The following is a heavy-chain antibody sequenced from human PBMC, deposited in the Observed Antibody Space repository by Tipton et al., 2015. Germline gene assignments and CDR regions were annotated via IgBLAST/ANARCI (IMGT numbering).Heavy chain of an antibody. J-gene: IGHJ3*02. Sequence: GSLRLSCAASGFTFSTHAMTWVRQAPGKGLEWVSGISANGGSTYYAESAKGRFTISRDNSKNTLYLQVNSLTAEDTAVYYCARGGWDHAFDIWGQGTMVTVS. D-gene: IGHD6-19*01. V-gene: IGHV3-23*01. CDR2: ISANGGST. CDR1: GFTFSTHA. CDR3: ARGGWDHAFDI.